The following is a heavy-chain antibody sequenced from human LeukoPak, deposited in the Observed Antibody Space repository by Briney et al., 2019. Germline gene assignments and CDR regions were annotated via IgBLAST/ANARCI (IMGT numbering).Heavy chain of an antibody. CDR2: FYSGGST. D-gene: IGHD3-22*01. Sequence: PGGSLRLSCAASGFTVSSNYMTWVCQAPGKGLEWVSIFYSGGSTYYADSVKGRFTISRDNSKNTLYLQMNSLRAEDTAVYYCARTDSSGYYDYWGQGTLVTVSS. CDR3: ARTDSSGYYDY. J-gene: IGHJ4*02. CDR1: GFTVSSNY. V-gene: IGHV3-53*01.